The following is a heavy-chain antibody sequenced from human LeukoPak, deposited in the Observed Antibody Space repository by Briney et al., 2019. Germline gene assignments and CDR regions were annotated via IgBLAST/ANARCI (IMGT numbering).Heavy chain of an antibody. J-gene: IGHJ4*02. CDR2: INHSGST. D-gene: IGHD3-10*01. CDR3: AARYYYGSGNPY. V-gene: IGHV4-61*10. CDR1: GGSISSGSYY. Sequence: SETLSLTCTVSGGSISSGSYYWSWIRQPAGKGLEWIGEINHSGSTNYNPSLKSRVTISVDTSKNQFSLKLSSVTAADTAVYYCAARYYYGSGNPYWGQGTLVTVSS.